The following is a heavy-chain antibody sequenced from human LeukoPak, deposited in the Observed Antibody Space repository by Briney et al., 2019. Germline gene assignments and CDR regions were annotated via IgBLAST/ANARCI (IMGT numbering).Heavy chain of an antibody. CDR1: GFTFSSYA. V-gene: IGHV3-30*04. CDR3: AKLTNYYYYYMDV. J-gene: IGHJ6*03. Sequence: GGSLRLSCAASGFTFSSYAMHWVRQAPGKGLEWVAVISYDGSNKYYADSVKGRFTISRDNSKNTLYLQMNSLQAEDTAVYYCAKLTNYYYYYMDVWGKGTTVTISS. CDR2: ISYDGSNK. D-gene: IGHD3-9*01.